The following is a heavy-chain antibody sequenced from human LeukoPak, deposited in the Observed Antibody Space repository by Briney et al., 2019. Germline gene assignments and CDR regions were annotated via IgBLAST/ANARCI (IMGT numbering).Heavy chain of an antibody. D-gene: IGHD3-10*01. Sequence: ASVKVSCKASGYTFTNYYIHWVRQAPGQGLEWMGWISAYNGNTNYAQNFQGRVTMTTDTSTSTAYMELRSLGSDDTAVYYCARDSYYGSGTYFYYWGQGTLVTVSS. CDR1: GYTFTNYY. CDR2: ISAYNGNT. CDR3: ARDSYYGSGTYFYY. V-gene: IGHV1-18*04. J-gene: IGHJ4*02.